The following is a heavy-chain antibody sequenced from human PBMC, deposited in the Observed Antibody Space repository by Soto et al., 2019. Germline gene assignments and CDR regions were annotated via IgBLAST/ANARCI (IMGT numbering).Heavy chain of an antibody. D-gene: IGHD6-19*01. Sequence: GALRLSCEASVVTCMDWAMRGVRRAPGKGLECVSRISGTGRITFYADSVKDRFTISRDNSKNTVYLQMTSLRAEDTAVYYCAKGNTSGWYFFDYWGQGTLVTVS. CDR3: AKGNTSGWYFFDY. V-gene: IGHV3-23*01. CDR2: ISGTGRIT. J-gene: IGHJ4*02. CDR1: VVTCMDWA.